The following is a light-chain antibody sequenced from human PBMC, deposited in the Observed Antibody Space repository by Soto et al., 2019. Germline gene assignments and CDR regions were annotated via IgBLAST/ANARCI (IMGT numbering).Light chain of an antibody. Sequence: EIVLTQSPGTLSLSPGERATLSCRASQSVSSSYLAWYQQKPGQAPRLLFYGASIRATGIPDRFSGSGSGTDFTLTLTRLQPEDFAVYYCQQYGSSPWTSGQGTKVDIK. CDR1: QSVSSSY. CDR3: QQYGSSPWT. V-gene: IGKV3-20*01. J-gene: IGKJ1*01. CDR2: GAS.